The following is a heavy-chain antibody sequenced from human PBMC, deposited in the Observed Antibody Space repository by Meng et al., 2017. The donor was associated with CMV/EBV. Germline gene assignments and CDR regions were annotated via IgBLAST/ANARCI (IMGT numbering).Heavy chain of an antibody. CDR3: ARVVLPTYYYGSSGYYFDY. Sequence: ASVKVSCKASGYTFTGYYMHWVRQAPGQGLEWMGWINPNSGGTNYAQKFQGRVTMTRDTSISTAYMEPSRLRSDDTAVYYCARVVLPTYYYGSSGYYFDYWGQGTLVTVSS. V-gene: IGHV1-2*02. CDR1: GYTFTGYY. J-gene: IGHJ4*02. D-gene: IGHD3-22*01. CDR2: INPNSGGT.